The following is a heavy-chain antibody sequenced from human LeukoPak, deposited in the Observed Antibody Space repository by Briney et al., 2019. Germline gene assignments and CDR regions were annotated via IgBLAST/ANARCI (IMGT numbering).Heavy chain of an antibody. CDR3: AKETYIVVVVAATN. CDR1: GFTFSSYA. J-gene: IGHJ4*02. Sequence: GGSLRLSCAASGFTFSSYAMSWVRQAPGKGREWVSAISGSGGSTYYADSVKGRFTISRDDSKNTLYLQMNSLRAEDTAVYYCAKETYIVVVVAATNWGQGTLVTVSS. D-gene: IGHD2-15*01. CDR2: ISGSGGST. V-gene: IGHV3-23*01.